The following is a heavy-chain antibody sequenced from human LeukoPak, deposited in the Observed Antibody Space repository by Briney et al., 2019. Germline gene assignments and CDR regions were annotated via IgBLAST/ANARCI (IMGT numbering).Heavy chain of an antibody. CDR3: ARYDDGGSDAFDI. D-gene: IGHD3-16*01. CDR2: MSPSGGNR. J-gene: IGHJ3*02. Sequence: ASVKVSCKASGYIFTNYYMHWVRQAPGQGLEWMGIMSPSGGNRSYGQKFQGRVVMTRDTSTSTVYLELSSLKTEDTGVYYCARYDDGGSDAFDIWGQGTMVTVSS. CDR1: GYIFTNYY. V-gene: IGHV1-46*01.